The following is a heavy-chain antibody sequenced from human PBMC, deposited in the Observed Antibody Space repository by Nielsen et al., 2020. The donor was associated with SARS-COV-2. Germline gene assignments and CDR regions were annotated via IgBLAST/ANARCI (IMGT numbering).Heavy chain of an antibody. CDR2: IKEDGSVK. CDR3: ANGVRGAY. J-gene: IGHJ4*02. D-gene: IGHD3-10*01. CDR1: GLIFSSSW. V-gene: IGHV3-7*05. Sequence: GESLKISCAASGLIFSSSWMVWVRQAPGKGLEWVANIKEDGSVKLYVDSVRGRFTISRDNAQKSVYLQMNSLRAEDTAVYYCANGVRGAYWGQGALVTVSS.